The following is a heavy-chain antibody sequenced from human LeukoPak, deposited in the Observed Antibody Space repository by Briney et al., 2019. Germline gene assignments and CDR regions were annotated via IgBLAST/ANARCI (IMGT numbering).Heavy chain of an antibody. Sequence: GGSLRLSCAASGFTFSSHWMSWVRQAPGKGLEWVANIKQDGSEKYYVDSVKGRFTISRDNAKNSLYLQMNSLRAEDTAVYYCTTSWTGDYWGQGTLVTVSS. D-gene: IGHD2-2*01. CDR2: IKQDGSEK. CDR3: TTSWTGDY. CDR1: GFTFSSHW. J-gene: IGHJ4*02. V-gene: IGHV3-7*01.